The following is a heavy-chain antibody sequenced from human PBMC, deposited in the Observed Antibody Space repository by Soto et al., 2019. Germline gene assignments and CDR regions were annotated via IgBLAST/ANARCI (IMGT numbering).Heavy chain of an antibody. V-gene: IGHV4-30-2*01. CDR2: IYHSGST. Sequence: TSETQCLTCAVSGGSISSGGYSWSWIRQPPGKGLEWIGYIYHSGSTYYNPSLKSRVTISVDRSKNQFSLKLSSVTAADTAVYYCARVPDRWGQGTLVTVSS. CDR1: GGSISSGGYS. J-gene: IGHJ5*02. D-gene: IGHD2-2*01. CDR3: ARVPDR.